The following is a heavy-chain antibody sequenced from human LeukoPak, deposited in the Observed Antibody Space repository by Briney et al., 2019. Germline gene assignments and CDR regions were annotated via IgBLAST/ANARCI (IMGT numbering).Heavy chain of an antibody. D-gene: IGHD3-9*01. CDR1: GFTFSSYW. CDR2: IKQDGSEK. J-gene: IGHJ1*01. CDR3: AKDGINDILTGYPPGEYFQH. Sequence: PGGSLRLSCAASGFTFSSYWMSWVRQAPGKGLEWVANIKQDGSEKYYVDSVKGRFTISRDNAKNSLYLQMNSLRAEDTTVYYCAKDGINDILTGYPPGEYFQHWGQGTLVTVSS. V-gene: IGHV3-7*03.